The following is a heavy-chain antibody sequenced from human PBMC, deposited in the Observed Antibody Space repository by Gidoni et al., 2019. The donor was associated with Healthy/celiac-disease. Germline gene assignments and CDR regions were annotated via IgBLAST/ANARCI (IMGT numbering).Heavy chain of an antibody. CDR1: GGTFSSYA. CDR2: IIPILGIA. J-gene: IGHJ3*02. D-gene: IGHD3-9*01. CDR3: ARGYYDILTGQSGAFDI. Sequence: QVQLVQSGAEVKKPGSSVKVSCKASGGTFSSYAISWVRQAPGQGLEWMGRIIPILGIANYAQKFQGRVTIPADKSTSTAYMELSSLRSEDTAVYYCARGYYDILTGQSGAFDIWGQGTMVTVSS. V-gene: IGHV1-69*04.